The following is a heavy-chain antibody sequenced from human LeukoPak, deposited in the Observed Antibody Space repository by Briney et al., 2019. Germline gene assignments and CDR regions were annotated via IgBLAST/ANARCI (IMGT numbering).Heavy chain of an antibody. CDR2: INHSGST. J-gene: IGHJ4*02. D-gene: IGHD6-19*01. CDR1: GGSFSGYY. CDR3: AREGYSSGDY. V-gene: IGHV4-34*01. Sequence: SETLSLTCAVYGGSFSGYYWSWIRQPPGKGLEWIGEINHSGSTNYNPSLKSRVTISVDTSKNQFSLKLSSVTAADTAVYYCAREGYSSGDYWGRGTLVTVSS.